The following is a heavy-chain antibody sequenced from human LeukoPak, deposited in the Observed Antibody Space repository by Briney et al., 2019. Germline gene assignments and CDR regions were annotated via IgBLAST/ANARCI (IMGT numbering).Heavy chain of an antibody. D-gene: IGHD4-17*01. CDR3: ARRPYYGDYVLFDY. J-gene: IGHJ4*02. V-gene: IGHV4-34*01. CDR1: GGSFSGYY. Sequence: SETLSLTCAVYGGSFSGYYWSWIRQPPGKGLEWIGEINHSGSTNYNPSLKSRVTISVDTSKNQFSLKLSSVTAADTAVYYCARRPYYGDYVLFDYWGQGTLVTVSS. CDR2: INHSGST.